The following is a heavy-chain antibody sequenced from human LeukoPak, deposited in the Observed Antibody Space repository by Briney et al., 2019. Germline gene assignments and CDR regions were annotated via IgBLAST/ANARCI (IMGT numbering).Heavy chain of an antibody. D-gene: IGHD4-17*01. CDR1: GFTFSSYA. V-gene: IGHV3-23*01. CDR3: AKDKYGDYEAGWFDP. Sequence: GGSLRLSCAASGFTFSSYAMSWVRQAPGKGLEWVSAISGSGGSTYYADSVKGRFTISRNNSKNTLYLQMNSLRAEDTAVYYCAKDKYGDYEAGWFDPWGQGTLVTVSS. J-gene: IGHJ5*02. CDR2: ISGSGGST.